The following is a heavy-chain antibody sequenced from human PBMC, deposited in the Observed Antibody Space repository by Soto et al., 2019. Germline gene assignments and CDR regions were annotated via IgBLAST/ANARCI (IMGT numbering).Heavy chain of an antibody. J-gene: IGHJ6*02. CDR3: TRDFQGPLDYGMDV. D-gene: IGHD1-1*01. V-gene: IGHV3-7*01. CDR2: VKYDGSQT. CDR1: GFTFSSYW. Sequence: GGSLRLSCADSGFTFSSYWMSWVRQAPGQGLEWVANVKYDGSQTYYVGSVKGRFTISRDNAKNSLYLQMNSLRVEDTAVYYCTRDFQGPLDYGMDVWGQGTTVTVSS.